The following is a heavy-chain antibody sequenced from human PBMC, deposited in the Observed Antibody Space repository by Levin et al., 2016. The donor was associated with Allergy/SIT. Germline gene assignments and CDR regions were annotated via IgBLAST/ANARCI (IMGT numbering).Heavy chain of an antibody. CDR1: GDIFSNYA. Sequence: SVKVSCKTSGDIFSNYAINWVRQAPGQGLEWVGGIVPAFGTPNYAPKFHGRVTITADESTSIAYMELSGLRSEDMAVYYCARGLPSIEIIGTREGNWFDPWGQGTLVTVSS. CDR2: IVPAFGTP. J-gene: IGHJ5*02. D-gene: IGHD6-6*01. V-gene: IGHV1-69*13. CDR3: ARGLPSIEIIGTREGNWFDP.